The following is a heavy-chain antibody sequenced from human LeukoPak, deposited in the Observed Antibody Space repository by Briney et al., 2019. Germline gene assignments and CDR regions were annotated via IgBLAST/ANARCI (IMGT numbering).Heavy chain of an antibody. V-gene: IGHV4-39*01. Sequence: PSETLCLTCTVSGGSISSSSYYWGWIRQPPGKGLEWIGSIYYSGSTYYNPSLKSRVTISVDTSKNQFSLKLSSVTAADTAVYYCARRGAEWELPYFDYWGQGTLVTVSS. J-gene: IGHJ4*02. CDR1: GGSISSSSYY. CDR3: ARRGAEWELPYFDY. CDR2: IYYSGST. D-gene: IGHD1-26*01.